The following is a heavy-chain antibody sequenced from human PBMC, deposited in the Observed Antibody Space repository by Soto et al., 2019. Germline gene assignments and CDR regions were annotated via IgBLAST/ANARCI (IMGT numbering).Heavy chain of an antibody. J-gene: IGHJ4*02. CDR2: IYHSGST. D-gene: IGHD6-19*01. CDR1: GVSISSSNW. V-gene: IGHV4-4*02. Sequence: SETLSLTCAVSGVSISSSNWWSWVRQPPGKGLEWIGEIYHSGSTNYNPSLKSRVTISVDKSKNQFSLKLSSVTAADTAVYYCARVIAVAGTPDYWGQGTLVTVSS. CDR3: ARVIAVAGTPDY.